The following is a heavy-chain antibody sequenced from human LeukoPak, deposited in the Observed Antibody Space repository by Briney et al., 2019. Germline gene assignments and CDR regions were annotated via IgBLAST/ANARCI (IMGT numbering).Heavy chain of an antibody. CDR3: AKGPGNYYDSSGYLYYFDY. V-gene: IGHV3-23*01. J-gene: IGHJ4*02. D-gene: IGHD3-22*01. CDR1: GFTFSSYA. Sequence: EGSLRLSCAASGFTFSSYAMSWVRQAPGKGLEWVSAISGSGGSTYYADSVKGRFTISRDNSKNTLYLQMNSLRAEDTAVYYCAKGPGNYYDSSGYLYYFDYWGQGTLVTVSS. CDR2: ISGSGGST.